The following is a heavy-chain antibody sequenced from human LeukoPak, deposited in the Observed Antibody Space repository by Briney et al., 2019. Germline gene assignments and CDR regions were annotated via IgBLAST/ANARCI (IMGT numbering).Heavy chain of an antibody. CDR3: ARDRSYYSDTGTDY. J-gene: IGHJ4*02. V-gene: IGHV4-61*02. D-gene: IGHD3-22*01. Sequence: PSETLSLTCTVSGVSISRGSHYWSWIRQPAGKELEWIGRIHTIGNTNYSPSLWRRVTISVDTSKNQFSLRLHSVTAADTAVYYCARDRSYYSDTGTDYWGQGALVTVSS. CDR1: GVSISRGSHY. CDR2: IHTIGNT.